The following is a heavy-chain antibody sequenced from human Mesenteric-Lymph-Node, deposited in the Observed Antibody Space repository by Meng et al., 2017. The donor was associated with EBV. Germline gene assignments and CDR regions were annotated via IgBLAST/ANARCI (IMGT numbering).Heavy chain of an antibody. D-gene: IGHD3-16*02. CDR2: ISHSGST. J-gene: IGHJ4*02. CDR3: AKGPLLGGELSLEDY. Sequence: QVQLQQWGAGLLNPSETLSLTCAVYGGSFSSYYWSWIRQPPGKGLEWIGEISHSGSTNYNPSLKSRVTISVDTSKNQFSLKLSSVTAADTAVYYCAKGPLLGGELSLEDYWGQGTLVTVSS. V-gene: IGHV4-34*01. CDR1: GGSFSSYY.